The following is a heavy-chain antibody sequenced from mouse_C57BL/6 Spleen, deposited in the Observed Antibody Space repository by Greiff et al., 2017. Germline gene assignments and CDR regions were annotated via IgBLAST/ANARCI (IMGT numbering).Heavy chain of an antibody. J-gene: IGHJ4*01. D-gene: IGHD2-4*01. V-gene: IGHV1-52*01. CDR2: IDPSDSET. Sequence: QVQLQQPGAELVRPGSSVKLSCKASCYTFTSYWMHWVKQRPIQGLEWIGNIDPSDSETHYNQKFKDKATLTVDKSSSTAYMQLSSLTSEDSAVYYCARGDYDYDGRVYAMDYWGQGTSVTVSS. CDR3: ARGDYDYDGRVYAMDY. CDR1: CYTFTSYW.